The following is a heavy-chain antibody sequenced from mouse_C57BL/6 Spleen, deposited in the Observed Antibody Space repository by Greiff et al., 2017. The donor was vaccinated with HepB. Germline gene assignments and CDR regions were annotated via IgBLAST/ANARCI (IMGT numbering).Heavy chain of an antibody. CDR1: GYTFTSYW. D-gene: IGHD2-3*01. V-gene: IGHV1-64*01. CDR3: ARGFYDGYYRFDY. Sequence: QVQLKQPGAELVKPGASVKLSCKASGYTFTSYWMHWVKQRPGQGLEWIGMIHPNSGSTNYNEKFKSKATLTVDKSSSTAYMQLSSLTSEDSAVYYCARGFYDGYYRFDYWGQGTTLTVSS. J-gene: IGHJ2*01. CDR2: IHPNSGST.